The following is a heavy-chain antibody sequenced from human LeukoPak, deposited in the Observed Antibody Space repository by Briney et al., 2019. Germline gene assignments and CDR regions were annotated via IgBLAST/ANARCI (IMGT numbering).Heavy chain of an antibody. D-gene: IGHD1-14*01. CDR3: ARMNPPAFDI. V-gene: IGHV3-48*03. CDR1: GFTFSSYA. J-gene: IGHJ3*02. CDR2: ISSSGSTI. Sequence: PGGSLRLSCAASGFTFSSYAMSWVRQAPGKGLEWVSYISSSGSTIYYADSVKGRFTISRDNAKNSLYLQMNSLRAEDTAVYYCARMNPPAFDIWGQGTMVTVSS.